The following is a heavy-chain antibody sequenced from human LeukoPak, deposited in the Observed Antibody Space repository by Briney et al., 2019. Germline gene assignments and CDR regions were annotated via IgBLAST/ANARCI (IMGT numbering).Heavy chain of an antibody. D-gene: IGHD3-3*01. CDR2: INHSGST. Sequence: GSLRLSCAASGFTFSSYSMNWVRQPPGKGLEWIGEINHSGSTNYNPSLKSRVTISVDTSKNQFSLKLSSVTAADTAVYYGARSTVRITIFGVVIPYYFDYWGQGTLVTVSS. J-gene: IGHJ4*02. V-gene: IGHV4-34*01. CDR1: GFTFSSYS. CDR3: ARSTVRITIFGVVIPYYFDY.